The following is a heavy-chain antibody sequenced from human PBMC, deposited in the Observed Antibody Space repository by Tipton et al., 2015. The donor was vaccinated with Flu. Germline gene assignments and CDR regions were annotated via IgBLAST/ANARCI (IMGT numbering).Heavy chain of an antibody. Sequence: SLRLSCAASGFTFSDYYMTWIRQAPGKGLKWISYISSSGTTIYYADSVEGRFTISRDNAKDTLYLQMNSLKTEDTAVYYCAIFKSGYPRWGQGTRVTVSA. CDR3: AIFKSGYPR. J-gene: IGHJ4*02. CDR2: ISSSGTTI. V-gene: IGHV3-11*01. CDR1: GFTFSDYY. D-gene: IGHD3-22*01.